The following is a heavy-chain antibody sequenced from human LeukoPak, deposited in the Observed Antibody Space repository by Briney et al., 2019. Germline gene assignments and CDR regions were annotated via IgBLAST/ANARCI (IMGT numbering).Heavy chain of an antibody. CDR2: FGPEDGET. J-gene: IGHJ3*02. V-gene: IGHV1-24*01. CDR3: ARRQGFEFDWDSSDAFDI. D-gene: IGHD3-9*01. CDR1: GYTLTELS. Sequence: ASVKVSCKVSGYTLTELSMHWVRQAPGKGLEWMGGFGPEDGETIYAQKFQGRVTMTEDTSTDTAYMELSSLRSEDTAVYYCARRQGFEFDWDSSDAFDIWGQGTMVTVSS.